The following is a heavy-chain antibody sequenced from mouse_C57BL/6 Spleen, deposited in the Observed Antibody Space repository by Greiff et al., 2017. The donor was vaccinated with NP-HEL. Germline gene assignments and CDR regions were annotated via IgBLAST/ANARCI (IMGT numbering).Heavy chain of an antibody. CDR1: GFTFSDYG. CDR3: ARPLYYGSLYFDY. D-gene: IGHD1-1*01. J-gene: IGHJ2*01. Sequence: EVHLVESGGGLVKPGGSLKLSCAASGFTFSDYGMHWVRQAPEKGLEWVAYISSGSSTIYYADTVKGRFTISRDNAKNTLFLQMTSLRSEDTAMYYCARPLYYGSLYFDYWGQGTTLTVSS. V-gene: IGHV5-17*01. CDR2: ISSGSSTI.